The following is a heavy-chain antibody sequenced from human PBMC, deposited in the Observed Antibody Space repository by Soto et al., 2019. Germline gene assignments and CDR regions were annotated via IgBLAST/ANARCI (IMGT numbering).Heavy chain of an antibody. CDR3: AKGDYDYVWGSYRYIPDWFDP. Sequence: GGSLRLSCAASGFTFSSYAMSWVRQAPGKGLEWVSAISGSGGSTYYADSVKGRFTISRDNSKNTLYLQMNSLRAEDTAVYYCAKGDYDYVWGSYRYIPDWFDPWGQGTLVTVSS. V-gene: IGHV3-23*01. CDR1: GFTFSSYA. J-gene: IGHJ5*02. CDR2: ISGSGGST. D-gene: IGHD3-16*02.